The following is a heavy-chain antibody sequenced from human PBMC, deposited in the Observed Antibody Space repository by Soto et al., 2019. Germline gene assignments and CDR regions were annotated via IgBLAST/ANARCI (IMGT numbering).Heavy chain of an antibody. CDR1: GGSFSGYY. Sequence: SETLSLTCAVYGGSFSGYYWSWIRQPPGKGLEWIGEINHSGSTNYNPSLKSRVTISVDTSKNQFSLKLSSVTAADTAVYYCARGRDVVVPAAFYYYYYYMDVWGKGTTVTVSS. CDR2: INHSGST. V-gene: IGHV4-34*01. CDR3: ARGRDVVVPAAFYYYYYYMDV. J-gene: IGHJ6*03. D-gene: IGHD2-2*01.